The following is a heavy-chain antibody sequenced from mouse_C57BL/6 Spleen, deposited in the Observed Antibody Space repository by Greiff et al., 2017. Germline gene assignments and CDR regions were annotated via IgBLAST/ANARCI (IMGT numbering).Heavy chain of an antibody. V-gene: IGHV1-20*01. CDR3: ARSMAVPYFDY. J-gene: IGHJ2*01. CDR2: INPYNGDT. CDR1: GYSFTGYF. Sequence: VQLQQSGPELVKPGDSVKISCKASGYSFTGYFMNWVMQSHGKSLEWIGRINPYNGDTFYNQKFKGKATLTVDKSSSTAHMELRSLTSEDSAVYYCARSMAVPYFDYWGQGTTLTVSS.